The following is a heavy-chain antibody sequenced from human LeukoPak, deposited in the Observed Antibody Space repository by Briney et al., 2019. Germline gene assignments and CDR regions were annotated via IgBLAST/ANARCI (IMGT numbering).Heavy chain of an antibody. V-gene: IGHV3-30*02. CDR1: RFMFSNYG. D-gene: IGHD5-18*01. Sequence: GGSLRLSCAASRFMFSNYGMHWVRQAPGKGLEWVAFIRYDGSDKYYADSVKGRFIISRDNSKNTLYLQMSSLRAEDTALYYCAQHSYGDFWGQGTLVTVSS. CDR3: AQHSYGDF. J-gene: IGHJ4*02. CDR2: IRYDGSDK.